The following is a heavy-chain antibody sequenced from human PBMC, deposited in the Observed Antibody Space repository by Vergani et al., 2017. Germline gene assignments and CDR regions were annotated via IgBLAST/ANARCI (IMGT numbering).Heavy chain of an antibody. CDR1: GGSISSSSYY. V-gene: IGHV4-39*07. D-gene: IGHD3-3*01. CDR3: ARVSGAGYDFWSDPTTHYYYYMDV. J-gene: IGHJ6*03. Sequence: QLQLQESGPGLVKPSETLSLTCTVSGGSISSSSYYWGWLRQPPGTGLEWIGSIYYSGSTYYNPSLKSRANISVDTSKNQFSLKLSSVTAADTAVYYCARVSGAGYDFWSDPTTHYYYYMDVWGKGTTVTVSS. CDR2: IYYSGST.